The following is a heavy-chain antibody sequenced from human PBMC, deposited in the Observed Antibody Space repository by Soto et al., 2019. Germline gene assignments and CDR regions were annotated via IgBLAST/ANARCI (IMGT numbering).Heavy chain of an antibody. V-gene: IGHV5-51*01. CDR3: AMIMCTGTTEDPLDI. CDR1: GYSFTNYW. J-gene: IGHJ3*02. CDR2: IYPGDSDT. Sequence: PGESLKISCKNSGYSFTNYWIGWVRQMPGKGLEWMGIIYPGDSDTRYSPSFQGQVTISADKSISTAYLQWSSLKASDTAMYYCAMIMCTGTTEDPLDICRQGTTVTVSS. D-gene: IGHD1-7*01.